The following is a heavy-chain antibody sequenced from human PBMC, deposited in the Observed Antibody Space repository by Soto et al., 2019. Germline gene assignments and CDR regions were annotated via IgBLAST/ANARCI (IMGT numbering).Heavy chain of an antibody. CDR2: IWSDGTNK. CDR3: ARVFDTYYFDV. CDR1: GFTFSTYG. V-gene: IGHV3-33*01. D-gene: IGHD3-9*01. Sequence: GGSLRLSCAASGFTFSTYGMHWVRQAPGKGLGWVALIWSDGTNKYYADSVKGRFTISRDNSKNMMYLQMNSLRAEDTAVYYCARVFDTYYFDVWGQGTLVTVSS. J-gene: IGHJ4*02.